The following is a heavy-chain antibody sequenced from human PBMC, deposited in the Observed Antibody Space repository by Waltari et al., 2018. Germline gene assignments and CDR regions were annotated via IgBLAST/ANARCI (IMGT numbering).Heavy chain of an antibody. CDR2: IYHSGST. CDR3: ARDLGMVVAATSVY. V-gene: IGHV4-38-2*02. Sequence: QVQLQESGPGLVKPSETLSLTCAVSGYSISSGYYWGWIRQPPGKGLEWIGSIYHSGSTYYNPSLKSRVTISVDTSKNQFSLKLSSVTAADTAVYYCARDLGMVVAATSVYWGQGTLVTVSS. J-gene: IGHJ4*02. CDR1: GYSISSGYY. D-gene: IGHD2-15*01.